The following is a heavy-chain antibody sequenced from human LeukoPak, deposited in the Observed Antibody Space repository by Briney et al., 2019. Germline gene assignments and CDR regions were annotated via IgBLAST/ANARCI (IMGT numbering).Heavy chain of an antibody. CDR1: GFTFSSYA. CDR2: ISGSGGST. D-gene: IGHD3-22*01. Sequence: HPGGSLRLSCAASGFTFSSYAMSWVRQAPGKGLEWVSAISGSGGSTYYADSVKGRFTISRDNSKNTLYLQMNSLRAEDTAVYYCAKAATTTYYYDSSGYYDYWGQGTLVTVSS. V-gene: IGHV3-23*01. CDR3: AKAATTTYYYDSSGYYDY. J-gene: IGHJ4*02.